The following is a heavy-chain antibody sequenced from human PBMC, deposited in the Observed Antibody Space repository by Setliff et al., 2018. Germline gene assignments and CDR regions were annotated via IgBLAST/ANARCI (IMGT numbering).Heavy chain of an antibody. J-gene: IGHJ6*03. CDR2: ISTXXXXX. Sequence: ASVKVSCKASGYTFTSYGISWVRQAPGQGLEWMGWISTXXXXXXXXXXLQXXXXMTTDTSTSTVYMELRSLRSDDTAVYYCVRRVYSSSSGYYHYYMDVWGKGTTVTVSS. CDR1: GYTFTSYG. V-gene: IGHV1-18*01. CDR3: VRRVYSSSSGYYHYYMDV. D-gene: IGHD6-6*01.